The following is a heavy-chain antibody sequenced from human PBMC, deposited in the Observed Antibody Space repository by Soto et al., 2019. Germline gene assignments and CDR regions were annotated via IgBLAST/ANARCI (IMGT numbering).Heavy chain of an antibody. CDR1: GGSFSGYY. V-gene: IGHV4-34*01. J-gene: IGHJ5*02. D-gene: IGHD1-20*01. Sequence: QVQLQQWGAGLLKPSETLSLTCAVYGGSFSGYYWSWIRQPPGKGLEWIGEINHSGSTNYNPSLKSRVTISVDTSKNQFSLKLSSVTAADTAVYYCARDNWTRVAAKMVWFDPWGQGTLVTVSS. CDR3: ARDNWTRVAAKMVWFDP. CDR2: INHSGST.